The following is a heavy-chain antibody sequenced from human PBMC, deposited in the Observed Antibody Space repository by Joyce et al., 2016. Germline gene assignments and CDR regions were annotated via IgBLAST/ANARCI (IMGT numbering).Heavy chain of an antibody. D-gene: IGHD3-16*01. CDR3: ATVRGPGYFDY. Sequence: QVQLVQSGAEVKKPGASVKFSCKVFGYTLTELSIHWVRQAPGKGLEWMGGFDPEDGETIYAQKFQGRVTMTEGTSTDTAYMELSSLRSEDTAVYYCATVRGPGYFDYWGQGTLVTVSS. J-gene: IGHJ4*02. V-gene: IGHV1-24*01. CDR2: FDPEDGET. CDR1: GYTLTELS.